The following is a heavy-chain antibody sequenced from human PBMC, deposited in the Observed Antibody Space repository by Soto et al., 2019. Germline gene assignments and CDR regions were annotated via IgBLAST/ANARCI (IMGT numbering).Heavy chain of an antibody. J-gene: IGHJ4*02. D-gene: IGHD2-2*01. V-gene: IGHV3-30-3*01. Sequence: QAPLVESGGRVVQPARPLPLSCAASALTFSGYPMHWVRQAPGKGLEWVAVVSYDGSSKYYAESVKGRFTISRDNSKDALHRQMNSLRAEDTAVYYCARGPYCSSTSCYGRTDYFDYWGQGTLVTVSS. CDR2: VSYDGSSK. CDR3: ARGPYCSSTSCYGRTDYFDY. CDR1: ALTFSGYP.